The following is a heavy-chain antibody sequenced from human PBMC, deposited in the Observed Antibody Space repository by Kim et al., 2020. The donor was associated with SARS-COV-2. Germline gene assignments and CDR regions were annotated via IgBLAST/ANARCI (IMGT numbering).Heavy chain of an antibody. CDR3: ARAPRPSSWYRASYYGMDV. D-gene: IGHD6-13*01. CDR1: GGSISSSNW. J-gene: IGHJ6*02. Sequence: SETLSLTCAVSGGSISSSNWWSWVRQPPGKGLEWIGEIYHSGSTNYNPSLKSRVTISVDKSKNQFSLKLSSVTAADTAVYYCARAPRPSSWYRASYYGMDVWGQGTTVTVSS. CDR2: IYHSGST. V-gene: IGHV4-4*02.